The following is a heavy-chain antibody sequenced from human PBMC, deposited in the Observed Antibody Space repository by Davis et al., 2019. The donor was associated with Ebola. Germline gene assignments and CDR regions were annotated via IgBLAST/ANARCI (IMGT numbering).Heavy chain of an antibody. D-gene: IGHD2-2*01. Sequence: GESLKISCAASGFTFSGSAMHWVRQASGKGLEWVGRIRSKANSYATAYAASVKGRFTISRDDSKNTAYLQMNSLKTEDTAVYYCTRQEYQLPYVWGQGTMVTVSS. J-gene: IGHJ3*01. CDR3: TRQEYQLPYV. CDR1: GFTFSGSA. V-gene: IGHV3-73*01. CDR2: IRSKANSYAT.